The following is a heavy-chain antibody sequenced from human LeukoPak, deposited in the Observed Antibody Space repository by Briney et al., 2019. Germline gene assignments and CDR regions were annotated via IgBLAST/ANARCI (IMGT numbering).Heavy chain of an antibody. CDR1: GGSISTYY. J-gene: IGHJ4*02. D-gene: IGHD6-19*01. CDR3: ARSERYSSGWYFYFDY. V-gene: IGHV4-59*01. CDR2: IYYSGST. Sequence: SETLSLTCTVSGGSISTYYWSWIRQPPGKGLEWIGYIYYSGSTNYNPSLKSRVTVSIDTSKNQFSLNLSSVTAADTAVYYCARSERYSSGWYFYFDYWGQGTLVTVSS.